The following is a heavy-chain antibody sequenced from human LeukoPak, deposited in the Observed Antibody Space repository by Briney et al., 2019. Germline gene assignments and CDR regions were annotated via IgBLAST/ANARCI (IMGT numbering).Heavy chain of an antibody. V-gene: IGHV4-34*01. J-gene: IGHJ4*02. D-gene: IGHD2-2*01. Sequence: KASETLSLTCAVYGGSLSGYYWSWIRQPPGKGLEWIGEVNHSGSTKYNPSLKSRVSISSDTSKNEFFLKLSSVTAADTAVYYCARYSPRYCSGTTCHTYYFDYWGQGTLVTVSP. CDR2: VNHSGST. CDR3: ARYSPRYCSGTTCHTYYFDY. CDR1: GGSLSGYY.